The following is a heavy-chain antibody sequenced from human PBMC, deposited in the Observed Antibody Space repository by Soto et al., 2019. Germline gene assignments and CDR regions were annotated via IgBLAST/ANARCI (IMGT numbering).Heavy chain of an antibody. CDR3: ARVSSDYDILTGPHFYFDY. V-gene: IGHV3-13*01. CDR1: GFTFSSDD. J-gene: IGHJ4*02. CDR2: IGTAGDT. Sequence: GGSLRLSCAASGFTFSSDDMHWVRQATGKGLEWVSAIGTAGDTYYPGSVKGRFTISRENAKNSLYLQMNSLRAEDTAVYYCARVSSDYDILTGPHFYFDYWGQGTLVTVSS. D-gene: IGHD3-9*01.